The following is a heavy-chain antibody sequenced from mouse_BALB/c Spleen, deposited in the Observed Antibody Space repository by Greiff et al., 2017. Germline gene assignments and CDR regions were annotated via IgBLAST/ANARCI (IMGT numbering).Heavy chain of an antibody. CDR1: GFNIKDYY. J-gene: IGHJ4*01. CDR2: IDPENGDT. CDR3: NAGYGYDGYYAMDY. D-gene: IGHD2-2*01. Sequence: EVQLQESGAELVRSGASVKLSCTASGFNIKDYYMHWVKQRPEQGLEWIGWIDPENGDTEYAPKFQGKATMTADTSSNTAYLQLSSLTSEDTAVYYCNAGYGYDGYYAMDYWGQGTSVTVSS. V-gene: IGHV14-4*02.